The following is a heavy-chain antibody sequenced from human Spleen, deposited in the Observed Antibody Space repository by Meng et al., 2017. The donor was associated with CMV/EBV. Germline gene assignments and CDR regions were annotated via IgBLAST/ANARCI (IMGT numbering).Heavy chain of an antibody. CDR3: ARDGPTWELPTDY. CDR1: GFTFSSHW. CDR2: ICSDGSST. V-gene: IGHV3-74*01. D-gene: IGHD1-7*01. Sequence: GGSLRLSCAASGFTFSSHWMHWVRKAQGKGLVWVSHICSDGSSTTYADSVKGRFTISRDNAKNTLYLQMNSLRAEDTAVYYCARDGPTWELPTDYWGQGTLVTVSS. J-gene: IGHJ4*02.